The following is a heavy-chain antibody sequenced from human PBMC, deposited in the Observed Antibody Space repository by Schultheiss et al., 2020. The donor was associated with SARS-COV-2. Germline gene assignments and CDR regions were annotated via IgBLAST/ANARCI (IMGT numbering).Heavy chain of an antibody. D-gene: IGHD3-3*01. Sequence: SETLSLTCTVSGGSISSYYWGWIRQPPGKGLEWIGSIYYSGSTYYNPSLKSRVTISVDTSKNQFTLKLSSVTAADTAVYYCARNLRITIFGVVGAADYWGQGTLVTVSS. CDR3: ARNLRITIFGVVGAADY. V-gene: IGHV4-39*06. J-gene: IGHJ4*02. CDR2: IYYSGST. CDR1: GGSISSYY.